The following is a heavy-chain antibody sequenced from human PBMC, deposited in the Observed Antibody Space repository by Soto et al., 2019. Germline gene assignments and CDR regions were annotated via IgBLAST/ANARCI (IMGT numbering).Heavy chain of an antibody. J-gene: IGHJ4*02. CDR3: ARSEYSSSFDY. V-gene: IGHV4-31*03. D-gene: IGHD6-6*01. CDR1: GGSISSGGYY. CDR2: IYYSGST. Sequence: SETLSLTCTVSGGSISSGGYYWSWIRQHPGKGLEWIGYIYYSGSTYYNPSLKSRVTISVDTSKNQFSLKLSSVTAADTAVYYCARSEYSSSFDYWGQGTMVTVSS.